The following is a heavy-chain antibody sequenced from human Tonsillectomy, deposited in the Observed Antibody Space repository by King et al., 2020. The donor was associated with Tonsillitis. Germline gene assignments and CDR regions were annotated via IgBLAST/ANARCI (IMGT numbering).Heavy chain of an antibody. J-gene: IGHJ6*02. CDR1: GGTFSSYA. CDR2: XXXIFGTX. D-gene: IGHD6-13*01. Sequence: QLVQSGAEVKKPGSSVKVSCKASGGTFSSYAISWVRQXPGQGLEXMGGXXXIFGTXNXXXKFQGRVTITADXPTSTAYMELSSLRSEDTAVYYCARGGSSSWYVYYYGMDVWGQGTTVTVSS. V-gene: IGHV1-69*01. CDR3: ARGGSSSWYVYYYGMDV.